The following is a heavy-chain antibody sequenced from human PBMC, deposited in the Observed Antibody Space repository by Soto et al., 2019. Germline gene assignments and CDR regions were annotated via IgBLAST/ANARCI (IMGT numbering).Heavy chain of an antibody. CDR3: ARVEYSSSPEHYYFDY. Sequence: GGSLRLSCAASGFTVSSNYMSWVRQAPGKGLEWVSVIYSGGSTYYADSVKGRFTISRDNSKNTLYLQMNSRRAEDTAVYYCARVEYSSSPEHYYFDYWGQGTLVTVSS. CDR1: GFTVSSNY. CDR2: IYSGGST. V-gene: IGHV3-66*01. J-gene: IGHJ4*02. D-gene: IGHD6-6*01.